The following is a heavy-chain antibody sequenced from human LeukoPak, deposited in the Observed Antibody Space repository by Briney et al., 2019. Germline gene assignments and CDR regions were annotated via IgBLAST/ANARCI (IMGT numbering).Heavy chain of an antibody. CDR3: ARGSIVAEGGGWFDP. CDR1: GYTFTSYY. D-gene: IGHD5-12*01. V-gene: IGHV1-46*01. J-gene: IGHJ5*02. Sequence: ASVKVSCKASGYTFTSYYMHWVRQAPGQGLEWMGIINPSGGSTSYAQKFQGRATMTRDTSTSTVYMELSSLRSEDTAVYYCARGSIVAEGGGWFDPWGQGTLVTVSS. CDR2: INPSGGST.